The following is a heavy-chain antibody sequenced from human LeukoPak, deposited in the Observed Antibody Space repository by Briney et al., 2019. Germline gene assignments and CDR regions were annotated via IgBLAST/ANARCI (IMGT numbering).Heavy chain of an antibody. CDR3: ARVRATRSSDPYYFDY. Sequence: PSETLSLTCTVSGGSISSYYWSWIRQPPGKGLEWIGYIYYSGSTNYNPSLKSRVTISVDTSKNQFSLKLSSVTAADTAVYYCARVRATRSSDPYYFDYWGQGTLVTVSS. D-gene: IGHD6-19*01. CDR2: IYYSGST. V-gene: IGHV4-59*01. CDR1: GGSISSYY. J-gene: IGHJ4*02.